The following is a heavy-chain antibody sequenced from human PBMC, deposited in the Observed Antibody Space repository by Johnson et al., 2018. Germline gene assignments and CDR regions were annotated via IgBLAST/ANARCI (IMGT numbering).Heavy chain of an antibody. CDR3: ARELMGETAYYGMDV. CDR1: GYTFSNYD. D-gene: IGHD1-26*01. CDR2: ISGYNGNT. Sequence: QVQLVQSGAEVKKPGASVKVSCKASGYTFSNYDINWVRQAPGQGLEWMGWISGYNGNTKSAQKVQGRVTMTTDTSTSTAYMELRTLRSDDPARYYCARELMGETAYYGMDVWGQGTTVTVSS. V-gene: IGHV1-18*01. J-gene: IGHJ6*02.